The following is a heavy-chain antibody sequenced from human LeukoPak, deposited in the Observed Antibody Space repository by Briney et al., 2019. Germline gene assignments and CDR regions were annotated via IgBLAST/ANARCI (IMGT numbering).Heavy chain of an antibody. J-gene: IGHJ6*02. V-gene: IGHV4-34*01. Sequence: SETLSLTCAVYGGSFSGYYWSWIRQPPGKGLEWIGEINHSGGTNYNPSLKSRVTISVDTSKNQFSLKLSSVTAADTAVYYCARGRVDGMDVWGQGTTVTVSS. CDR3: ARGRVDGMDV. CDR1: GGSFSGYY. CDR2: INHSGGT.